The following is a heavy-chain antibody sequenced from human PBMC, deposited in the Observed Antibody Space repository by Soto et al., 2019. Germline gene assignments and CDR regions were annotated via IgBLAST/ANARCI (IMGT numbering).Heavy chain of an antibody. CDR2: INWSGEMI. CDR1: GFKFDDYA. CDR3: ARDRIGRFYAIDV. Sequence: EVQLVESGGAMVHPGGSLRLSCVASGFKFDDYAIHWVRQVAGKGLEWVSAINWSGEMIAYADSVKGRSTTSRDNAKKYVSLQIDSRRPEGAALYYCARDRIGRFYAIDVWGQGTTVTVSS. D-gene: IGHD2-15*01. J-gene: IGHJ6*01. V-gene: IGHV3-9*01.